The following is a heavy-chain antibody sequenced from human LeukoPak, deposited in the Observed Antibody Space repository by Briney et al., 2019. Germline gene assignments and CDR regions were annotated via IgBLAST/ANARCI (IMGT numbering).Heavy chain of an antibody. V-gene: IGHV1-18*01. D-gene: IGHD6-19*01. Sequence: SVKVSCKASGYTFPSYGIRWLRQAPAQGLDWMGWISAYNGNTNYEPHLQGRVTITTDPSTSTAYMELRSLRSDDTAVYYCARVPLGGSGLPSGYWGQGTLVTVSS. CDR3: ARVPLGGSGLPSGY. CDR1: GYTFPSYG. CDR2: ISAYNGNT. J-gene: IGHJ4*02.